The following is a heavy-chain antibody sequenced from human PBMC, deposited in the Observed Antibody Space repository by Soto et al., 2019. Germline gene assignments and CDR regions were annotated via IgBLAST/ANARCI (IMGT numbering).Heavy chain of an antibody. J-gene: IGHJ4*02. CDR3: ARIPDYYGSGSYHHDY. CDR2: IFSNDEK. CDR1: GFSLSNARMG. D-gene: IGHD3-10*01. Sequence: SCPTLVNPTETLTLTCTVSGFSLSNARMGXSWIRQPPGKALEWLAHIFSNDEKSYSTSLKSRLTISKDTSKSQVVLTMTNMDPVDTATYYCARIPDYYGSGSYHHDYWGQGSLVTVSS. V-gene: IGHV2-26*01.